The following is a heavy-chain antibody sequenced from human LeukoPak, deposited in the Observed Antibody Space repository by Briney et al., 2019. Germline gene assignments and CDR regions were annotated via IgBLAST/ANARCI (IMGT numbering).Heavy chain of an antibody. CDR2: INQSGST. Sequence: SGALSLTCAVYGGSFIGYYWSWIRQPPGKGLEWIGEINQSGSTHYKPSVKSRVTISRDTSKNQFSLKLNSVTAADTAVYYCARGLGGELLEPNWFDPWGQGTLVTVSS. CDR3: ARGLGGELLEPNWFDP. V-gene: IGHV4-34*01. D-gene: IGHD1-7*01. J-gene: IGHJ5*02. CDR1: GGSFIGYY.